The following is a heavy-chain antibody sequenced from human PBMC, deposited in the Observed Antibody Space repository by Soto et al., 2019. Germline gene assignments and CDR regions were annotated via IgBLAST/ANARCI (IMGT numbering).Heavy chain of an antibody. CDR2: VSGDGSST. CDR3: AKDTGDYLARNDY. CDR1: GFTFSSSW. D-gene: IGHD3-9*01. V-gene: IGHV3-74*01. J-gene: IGHJ4*02. Sequence: SLRLSCAASGFTFSSSWMHWVRQAPGKGLVWVSRVSGDGSSTNYADSVKGRFTISRDNSKSTLYLQMNSLRADDTAVYYCAKDTGDYLARNDYWGQGTLVTVSS.